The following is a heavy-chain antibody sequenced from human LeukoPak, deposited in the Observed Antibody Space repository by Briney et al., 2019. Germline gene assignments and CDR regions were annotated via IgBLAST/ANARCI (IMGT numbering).Heavy chain of an antibody. Sequence: PGGSLRLSCAASGFTFSTYAMSWVRQAPGKGLEWVSLISGDGGSTYYADSVKGRFTISRDNSKNSLYLQMNSLRTEDTALYYCAKDFLGEIRNYYGSGSYYREPPDYWGQGTLVTVSS. CDR3: AKDFLGEIRNYYGSGSYYREPPDY. J-gene: IGHJ4*02. CDR1: GFTFSTYA. D-gene: IGHD3-10*01. CDR2: ISGDGGST. V-gene: IGHV3-43*02.